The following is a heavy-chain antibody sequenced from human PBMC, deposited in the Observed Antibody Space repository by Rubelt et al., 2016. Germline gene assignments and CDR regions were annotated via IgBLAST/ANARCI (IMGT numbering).Heavy chain of an antibody. CDR3: AREGVNIL. CDR1: GGSFSGYY. D-gene: IGHD3-16*02. Sequence: QVQLQQWGAGLLKPSETLSLTCAVYGGSFSGYYWSWIRQPPGKGLEWIGEINHSGSTNYNPSLKSRVNISVDTSKNQFSLKLSSVTAADTAVYYCAREGVNILWGQGTLVTVSS. CDR2: INHSGST. J-gene: IGHJ4*02. V-gene: IGHV4-34*01.